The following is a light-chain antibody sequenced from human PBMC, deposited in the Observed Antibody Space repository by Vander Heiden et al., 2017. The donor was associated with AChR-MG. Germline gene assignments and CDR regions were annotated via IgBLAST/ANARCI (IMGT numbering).Light chain of an antibody. CDR2: AAS. CDR3: QQYGSAWT. Sequence: ELVLTQSPGTLSLSPGERATLSCRAGQSVGSSYLAWYQQKPGQAPRLLIYAASSRATGVPDRFSGSGSGTDFTLTITSLEPEDFAVYYCQQYGSAWTFGQGTKVEIK. CDR1: QSVGSSY. J-gene: IGKJ1*01. V-gene: IGKV3-20*01.